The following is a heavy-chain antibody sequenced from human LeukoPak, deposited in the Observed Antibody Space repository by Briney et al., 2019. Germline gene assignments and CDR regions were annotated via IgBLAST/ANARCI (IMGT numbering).Heavy chain of an antibody. D-gene: IGHD3-10*01. CDR1: GFTFSSYA. V-gene: IGHV3-20*04. CDR2: INWNGGST. CDR3: ARVGGSGSYYSSRLFDY. J-gene: IGHJ4*02. Sequence: GGSLRLSCAASGFTFSSYAMSWVRQAPGKGLEWVSGINWNGGSTVYADSVKGRFTISRDNAKNSLYLQMNSLRAEDTALYYCARVGGSGSYYSSRLFDYWGQGTLVTVSS.